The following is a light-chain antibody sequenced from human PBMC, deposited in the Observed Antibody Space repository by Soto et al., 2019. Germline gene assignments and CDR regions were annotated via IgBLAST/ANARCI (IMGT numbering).Light chain of an antibody. CDR1: SSDVGAYDY. J-gene: IGLJ1*01. CDR2: DIN. Sequence: QSALTQPPSASGSPGQSVTISCTGTSSDVGAYDYVSWYQQHPGKAPKLMIYDINKRPSGVPDRFSGSKSGNTASLTVSGLQAEDEADYYGSSFAGSNSFPYVFGTGTKLTVL. V-gene: IGLV2-8*01. CDR3: SSFAGSNSFPYV.